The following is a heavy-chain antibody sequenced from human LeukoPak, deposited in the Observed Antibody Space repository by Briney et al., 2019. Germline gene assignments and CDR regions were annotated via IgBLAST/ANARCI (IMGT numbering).Heavy chain of an antibody. J-gene: IGHJ3*02. D-gene: IGHD3-3*01. V-gene: IGHV3-66*01. Sequence: GGSLRLSCEASGFTFSAYAMTWVRQAPGKGLEWVSIIYSGDSTYYADSVKGRFTISRDNSKNTLYLQMNSLRAEDTAVYYCARVFWEKDGFIGAFDIWGQGTMVTVSS. CDR2: IYSGDST. CDR1: GFTFSAYA. CDR3: ARVFWEKDGFIGAFDI.